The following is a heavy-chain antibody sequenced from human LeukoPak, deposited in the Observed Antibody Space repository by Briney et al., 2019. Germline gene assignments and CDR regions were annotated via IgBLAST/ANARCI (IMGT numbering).Heavy chain of an antibody. V-gene: IGHV3-21*01. D-gene: IGHD2-15*01. CDR1: GFTFSSYS. CDR2: ISSSSSYI. CDR3: AKRGCSGGSCYLFDY. Sequence: GGSLRLSCAASGFTFSSYSMNWVRQAPGKGLEWVSSISSSSSYIYYADSVKGRFTISRDNAKNSLYLQMNSLRAEDTAVYYCAKRGCSGGSCYLFDYWGQGTLVTVSS. J-gene: IGHJ4*02.